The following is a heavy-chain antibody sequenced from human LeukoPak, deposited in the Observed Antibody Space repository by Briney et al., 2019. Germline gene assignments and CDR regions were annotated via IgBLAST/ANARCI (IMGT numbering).Heavy chain of an antibody. D-gene: IGHD4-17*01. CDR1: GFTFSSYG. V-gene: IGHV3-30*18. CDR2: ISYDGSNK. CDR3: AKDQMTTVTTDYYYYGMDV. Sequence: QSGRSLRLSCAASGFTFSSYGMHWVRQAPGKGLEWVAVISYDGSNKYYADSVKGRFTISRDNSKNTLYLQMNSLRAEDTAVYYCAKDQMTTVTTDYYYYGMDVWGQGTTVTVSS. J-gene: IGHJ6*02.